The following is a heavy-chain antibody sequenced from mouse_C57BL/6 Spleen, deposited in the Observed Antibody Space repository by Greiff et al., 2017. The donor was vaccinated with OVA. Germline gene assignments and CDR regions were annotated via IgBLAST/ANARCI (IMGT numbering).Heavy chain of an antibody. J-gene: IGHJ1*03. Sequence: EVQGVESGGDLVKPGGSLKLSCAASGFTFSSYGMSWVRQTPDKRLEWVATISSGGSYTYYPDSVKGRFTISRDNAKNTLYLQMSRLMSEDTAMDYCAVYYGYDVGYFDVWGTGTTVTVSS. CDR2: ISSGGSYT. D-gene: IGHD2-2*01. CDR3: AVYYGYDVGYFDV. V-gene: IGHV5-6*01. CDR1: GFTFSSYG.